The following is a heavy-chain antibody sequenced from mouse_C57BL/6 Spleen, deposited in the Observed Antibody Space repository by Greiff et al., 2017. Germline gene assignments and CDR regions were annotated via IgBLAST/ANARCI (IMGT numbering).Heavy chain of an antibody. CDR1: GFNIKDDY. CDR3: TTSITTVAAEGFDY. V-gene: IGHV14-4*01. D-gene: IGHD1-1*01. CDR2: IDPENGDT. Sequence: VQLQQSGAELVRPGASVKLSCTASGFNIKDDYMHWVKQRPEQGLEWIGWIDPENGDTEYASKFQGKATITAYTSSNTAYLQLSSLSSGDTAVYYCTTSITTVAAEGFDYWGQGTTLTVSS. J-gene: IGHJ2*01.